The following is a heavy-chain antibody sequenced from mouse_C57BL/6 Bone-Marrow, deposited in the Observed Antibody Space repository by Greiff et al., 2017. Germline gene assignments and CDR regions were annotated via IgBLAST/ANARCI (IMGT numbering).Heavy chain of an antibody. CDR2: MHPNGGSP. CDR1: GYTFTNYW. V-gene: IGHV1-64*01. D-gene: IGHD2-4*01. J-gene: IGHJ4*01. Sequence: QVQLKQPGAELVKPGASVKLSCKASGYTFTNYWMHWVKQRPGQGLEWIGMMHPNGGSPDYNEKFKSEATLSVDKSSRTAYMELSSLTSEDSAVYYCARSYEYDYYTMDYWGQGTSVTVSS. CDR3: ARSYEYDYYTMDY.